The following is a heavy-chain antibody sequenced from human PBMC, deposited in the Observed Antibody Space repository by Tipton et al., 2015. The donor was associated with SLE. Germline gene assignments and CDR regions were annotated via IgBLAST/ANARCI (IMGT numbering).Heavy chain of an antibody. Sequence: SLRLSCVASGFTFNDYAMHWVRQAPGRGLEWVSGINWNSDNRGYADSVKGRFTISRDNAKNSLYLQINSLRPEDTALYYCARVGAARPYYYGMDVWGQGTTVTVS. V-gene: IGHV3-9*01. CDR3: ARVGAARPYYYGMDV. CDR2: INWNSDNR. CDR1: GFTFNDYA. J-gene: IGHJ6*02. D-gene: IGHD6-6*01.